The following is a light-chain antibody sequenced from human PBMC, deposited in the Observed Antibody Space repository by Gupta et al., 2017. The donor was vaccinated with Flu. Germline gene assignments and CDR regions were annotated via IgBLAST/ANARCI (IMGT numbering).Light chain of an antibody. CDR1: QSVSSSY. J-gene: IGKJ2*01. Sequence: GTLSLSLGERTTLSGRASQSVSSSYLAWYQQKPGQAPRLLIYGASSRATGIPARFSGSGSGTDFTLTISRLEPEDFAVYYCQHYGSSPYTFGQGSKLEIK. CDR2: GAS. CDR3: QHYGSSPYT. V-gene: IGKV3-20*01.